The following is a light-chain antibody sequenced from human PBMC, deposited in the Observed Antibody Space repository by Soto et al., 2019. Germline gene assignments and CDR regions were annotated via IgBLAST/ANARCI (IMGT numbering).Light chain of an antibody. Sequence: QSALTQPASVSGSPGQSITISCTGTSSDVGGYNFVSWYQQHPGKAPKLMIFEVNNRPSGVSNRFSGSKSGNTASLTISGLQAEDEADYYCSSYTSFSTYVFGTGTKLTVL. CDR1: SSDVGGYNF. CDR2: EVN. J-gene: IGLJ1*01. CDR3: SSYTSFSTYV. V-gene: IGLV2-14*01.